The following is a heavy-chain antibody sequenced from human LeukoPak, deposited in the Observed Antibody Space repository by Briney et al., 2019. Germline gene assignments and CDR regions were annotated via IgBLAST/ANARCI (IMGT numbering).Heavy chain of an antibody. J-gene: IGHJ6*02. Sequence: SVKVSCKASGGTFSSYAISWVRQAPGQGLEWMGRIIPILGIANYAQKFQGRVTITADKSTSTAYMELSSLRSEDTAVYYCARGPLAGTTPSRMDVWGQGTTVTVSS. CDR1: GGTFSSYA. D-gene: IGHD1-7*01. V-gene: IGHV1-69*04. CDR3: ARGPLAGTTPSRMDV. CDR2: IIPILGIA.